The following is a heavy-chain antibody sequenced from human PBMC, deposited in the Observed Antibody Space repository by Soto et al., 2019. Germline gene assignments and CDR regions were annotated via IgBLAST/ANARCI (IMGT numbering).Heavy chain of an antibody. CDR2: IYYSGST. CDR3: ARQDNREQQLLIFDY. V-gene: IGHV4-39*01. Sequence: SPTLSLTCTVSGGSISSSSYYWGWIRQPPGKGLEWIGSIYYSGSTYYNPSLKSRVTISVDTSKNQFSLKLSSVTAADTAVYYCARQDNREQQLLIFDYWGQGTLVTVSS. J-gene: IGHJ4*02. CDR1: GGSISSSSYY. D-gene: IGHD6-13*01.